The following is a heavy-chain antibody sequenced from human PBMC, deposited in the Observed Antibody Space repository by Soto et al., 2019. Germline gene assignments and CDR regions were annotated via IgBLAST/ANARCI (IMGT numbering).Heavy chain of an antibody. CDR3: ARDAYSSSWYEGLDY. V-gene: IGHV3-74*01. Sequence: SLRLSCAASGFTFSSYWMHWVRQAPGKGLVWVSRINSDGSSTSYADSVKGRFTISRDNAKNTLYLQMSSLRAEDTAVYYCARDAYSSSWYEGLDYWGQGTLVTASS. D-gene: IGHD6-13*01. CDR1: GFTFSSYW. J-gene: IGHJ4*02. CDR2: INSDGSST.